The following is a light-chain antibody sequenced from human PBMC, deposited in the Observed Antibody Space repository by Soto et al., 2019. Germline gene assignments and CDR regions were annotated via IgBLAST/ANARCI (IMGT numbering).Light chain of an antibody. J-gene: IGLJ1*01. Sequence: QSMLTQPASVSGSPGQSITISCTGTSSDVGAYNHVSWYQHHPGKAPKLMIYDVSSRPSGVSNRFSGSKSGNTASLTISGLQAEDETDYYCCSYTTSTTYVFGTGTKVTVL. CDR3: CSYTTSTTYV. CDR1: SSDVGAYNH. CDR2: DVS. V-gene: IGLV2-14*03.